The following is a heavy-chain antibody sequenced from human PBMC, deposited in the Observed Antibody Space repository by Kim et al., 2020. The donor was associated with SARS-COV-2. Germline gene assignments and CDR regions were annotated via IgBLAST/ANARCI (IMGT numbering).Heavy chain of an antibody. D-gene: IGHD1-7*01. V-gene: IGHV4-39*02. CDR3: ARGSSSGTNRLDS. CDR2: VSYIGNT. CDR1: GGSISGYF. J-gene: IGHJ4*02. Sequence: SETLSLTCNVYGGSISGYFWGWIRQPPGKGLEWIGSVSYIGNTHYNPSLKTRLTISVDTSKNHLYLNLKSVTATDTAVYYCARGSSSGTNRLDSWGQGTLVSVS.